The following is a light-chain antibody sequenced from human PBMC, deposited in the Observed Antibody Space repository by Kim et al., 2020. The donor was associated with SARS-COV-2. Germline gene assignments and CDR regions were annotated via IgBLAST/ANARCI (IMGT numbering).Light chain of an antibody. Sequence: SASVGDRVTITCRASQGISSALAWYQQKPGKAPKLLIYDASSLKSGVPSRFSGSGSGTDFTLTITSLQPEDFATYYCQQFNTLITFGQGTRLEIK. CDR2: DAS. J-gene: IGKJ5*01. CDR3: QQFNTLIT. CDR1: QGISSA. V-gene: IGKV1-13*02.